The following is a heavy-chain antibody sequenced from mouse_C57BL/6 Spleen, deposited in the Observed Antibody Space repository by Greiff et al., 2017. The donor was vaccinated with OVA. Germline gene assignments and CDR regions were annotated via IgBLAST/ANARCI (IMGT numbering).Heavy chain of an antibody. CDR3: ARGWVAY. CDR1: GFTFSDYG. V-gene: IGHV5-17*01. CDR2: ISSGSSTI. J-gene: IGHJ3*01. Sequence: EVKLVESGGGLVKPGGSLKLSCAASGFTFSDYGMHWVRQAPEKGLEWVAYISSGSSTIYYADTVKGRFTISRDNATNTLFLQMTRLRAEDTAMYYCARGWVAYWGQGTLVTVSA.